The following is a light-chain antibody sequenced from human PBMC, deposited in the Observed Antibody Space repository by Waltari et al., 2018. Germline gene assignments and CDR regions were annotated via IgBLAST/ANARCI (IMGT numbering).Light chain of an antibody. CDR1: SNDVGGYNY. J-gene: IGLJ3*02. CDR2: DVS. CDR3: SSYTSSSTLV. Sequence: QSALTQPASVSGSPRQSLTNSCTGTSNDVGGYNYVSWYQQHTGKAPKLMIYDVSKRPSGVSNRFSGSKSGNTASLTISGLQAEYEADYYCSSYTSSSTLVFGGGTKLTVL. V-gene: IGLV2-14*01.